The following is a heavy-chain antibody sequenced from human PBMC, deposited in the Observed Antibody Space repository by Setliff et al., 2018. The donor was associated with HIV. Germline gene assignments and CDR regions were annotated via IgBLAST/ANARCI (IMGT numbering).Heavy chain of an antibody. CDR3: ARHPLSMNLWFGEPYFDY. CDR1: GGSISSYY. J-gene: IGHJ4*02. Sequence: SETLSLTCTVSGGSISSYYGSWIRQSAGKGLEWIGRIYSSGTTYYNPSLESRVTISVDTSKDQFSLKVTSVTAADTAVYYCARHPLSMNLWFGEPYFDYWGQGTLVTVSS. V-gene: IGHV4-59*05. D-gene: IGHD3-10*01. CDR2: IYSSGTT.